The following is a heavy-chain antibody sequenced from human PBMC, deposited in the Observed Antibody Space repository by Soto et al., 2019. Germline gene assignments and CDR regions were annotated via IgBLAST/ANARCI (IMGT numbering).Heavy chain of an antibody. Sequence: EVQLLESGGGLVQPGGSLRLSCAASGFTFSSYAMSWVRQAPGKGLEWVSAISGSGGSTYYAASVKGRFTISRDNSKNTLYLQMNSLRAEYTAVYYCAKDRVTMVRGVISDYYMDVWGKGTTVTVSS. CDR1: GFTFSSYA. CDR2: ISGSGGST. V-gene: IGHV3-23*01. D-gene: IGHD3-10*01. J-gene: IGHJ6*03. CDR3: AKDRVTMVRGVISDYYMDV.